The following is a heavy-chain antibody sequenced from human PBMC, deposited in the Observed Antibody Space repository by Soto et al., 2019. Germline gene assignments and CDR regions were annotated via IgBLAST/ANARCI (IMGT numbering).Heavy chain of an antibody. J-gene: IGHJ5*02. CDR2: IYYSGST. CDR3: ARWWSGSRQGFDP. CDR1: GGSISGYY. D-gene: IGHD3-3*01. Sequence: SETLSLTWTVSGGSISGYYWSWIRQHPGKGLEWIGYIYYSGSTYYNPSLKSRVTISVDTSKNQFSLKLSSVTAADTAVYYCARWWSGSRQGFDPWGQGTLVTVSS. V-gene: IGHV4-59*06.